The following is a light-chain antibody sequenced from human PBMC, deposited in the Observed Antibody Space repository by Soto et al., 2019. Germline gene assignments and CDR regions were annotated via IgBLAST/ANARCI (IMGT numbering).Light chain of an antibody. V-gene: IGKV3-15*01. CDR2: GAS. Sequence: EIVMTQSPATLSVSPGERATLSCRASQSVSSNLAWYQQKPGQAPRLLIYGASTRATGIPARFSGSGSGTEFTLTVSSLQSEDFAVDCCQQYNNWPWTVGEGTKVDIK. J-gene: IGKJ1*01. CDR1: QSVSSN. CDR3: QQYNNWPWT.